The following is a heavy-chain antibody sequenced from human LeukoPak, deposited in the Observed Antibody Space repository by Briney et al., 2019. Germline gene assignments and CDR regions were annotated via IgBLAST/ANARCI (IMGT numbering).Heavy chain of an antibody. Sequence: GGSLRLSCAAAGFTLSNYGMHWVRQAPGKGLEWVAVIYDDGSKEYFADSVKGRFTISRDNSKNTVLLQMNSLRAEDTAVYYCARDFKGGYVDQWGQGTLVTVSS. V-gene: IGHV3-33*01. CDR1: GFTLSNYG. D-gene: IGHD3-22*01. CDR3: ARDFKGGYVDQ. J-gene: IGHJ4*02. CDR2: IYDDGSKE.